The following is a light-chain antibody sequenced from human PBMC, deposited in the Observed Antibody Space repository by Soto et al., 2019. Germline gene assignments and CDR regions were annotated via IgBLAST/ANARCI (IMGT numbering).Light chain of an antibody. V-gene: IGKV1-9*01. CDR1: QDFSNF. Sequence: DIRLTQSPSVLSASIGDRVTITCRASQDFSNFLAWYQQKPGRAPKLLMYDASTLQSGVPSRFSGSGSGTEFTLTISSLQPEDFATYYCQQLYSFPLTFGGGTKVDNK. CDR2: DAS. J-gene: IGKJ4*01. CDR3: QQLYSFPLT.